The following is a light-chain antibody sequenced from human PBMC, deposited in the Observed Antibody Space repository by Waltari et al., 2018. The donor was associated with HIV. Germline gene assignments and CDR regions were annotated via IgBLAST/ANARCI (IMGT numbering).Light chain of an antibody. J-gene: IGKJ2*01. CDR2: DAS. Sequence: EIVLTQSPATLSLSPGERATLSCRASQSVSSYLALYQQKPGQAPRLLIYDASNRATGIPPRFSGSGSGTDFTLTISSLEPEDFAVYYCQQRSNWPPVYTFGQGTKLGIK. CDR3: QQRSNWPPVYT. CDR1: QSVSSY. V-gene: IGKV3-11*01.